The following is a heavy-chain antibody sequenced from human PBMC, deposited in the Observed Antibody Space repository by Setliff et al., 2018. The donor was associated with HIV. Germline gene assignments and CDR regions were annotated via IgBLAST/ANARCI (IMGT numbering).Heavy chain of an antibody. V-gene: IGHV1-46*01. Sequence: ASVKVSCKASGYTFTTNYIHWARQAPGQGLEWMGMIKPGTPNYALKFQGRITMASDSSTSIVYMELSNLRSEDTAVYYCARDPTGNQDSWGQGTLVTVSS. CDR3: ARDPTGNQDS. J-gene: IGHJ4*02. CDR2: IKPGTP. D-gene: IGHD7-27*01. CDR1: GYTFTTNY.